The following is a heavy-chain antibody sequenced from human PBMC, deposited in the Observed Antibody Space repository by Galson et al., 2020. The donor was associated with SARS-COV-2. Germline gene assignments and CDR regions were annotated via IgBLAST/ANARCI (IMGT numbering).Heavy chain of an antibody. CDR1: GFTFSPYI. Sequence: TGGSLRLSCAASGFTFSPYIMHWVRQAPGKALEYVSGIDRNGRNTYSGDSVKGRFTISRDNAKSTLYLQMRSLSADDMAMYYCARDFDGSGMILDLWGQGALVTVSS. CDR2: IDRNGRNT. D-gene: IGHD3-10*01. V-gene: IGHV3-64*02. CDR3: ARDFDGSGMILDL. J-gene: IGHJ5*02.